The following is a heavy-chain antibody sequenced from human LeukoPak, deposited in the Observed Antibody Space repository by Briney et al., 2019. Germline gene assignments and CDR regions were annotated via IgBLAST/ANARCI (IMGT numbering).Heavy chain of an antibody. D-gene: IGHD3-22*01. Sequence: GGSLRLSCAASGFTLRNHAMSWVRQAPGKGLEWVAGISYDGSNKYYADSVKGRFTISRDNSKNTLYLQMNSLRAEDTAVYYRARSRITMIVVVPFDYWGQGTLVTVSS. V-gene: IGHV3-30-3*01. CDR3: ARSRITMIVVVPFDY. CDR2: ISYDGSNK. J-gene: IGHJ4*02. CDR1: GFTLRNHA.